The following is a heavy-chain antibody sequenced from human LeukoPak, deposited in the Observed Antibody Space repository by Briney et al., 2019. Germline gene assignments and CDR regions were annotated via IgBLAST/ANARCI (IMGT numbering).Heavy chain of an antibody. CDR2: INPSGGST. Sequence: ASVKVSCKASGYTFTSYYMHWVRQAPGQGLEWMGIINPSGGSTSYAQKFQGRVTMTRDTSTSTVYMELSSLRSEDTAVYYCARGVRGVIMLYYFDYWGQGTLVTVSS. D-gene: IGHD3-10*01. CDR3: ARGVRGVIMLYYFDY. J-gene: IGHJ4*02. V-gene: IGHV1-46*01. CDR1: GYTFTSYY.